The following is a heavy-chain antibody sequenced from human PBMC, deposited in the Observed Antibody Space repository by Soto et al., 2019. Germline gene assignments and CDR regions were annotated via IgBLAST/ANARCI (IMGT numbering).Heavy chain of an antibody. CDR1: GFTFSSYG. V-gene: IGHV3-23*01. Sequence: PGGSLRLSCAASGFTFSSYGMSWVRQASGKGLEWVSAISGSGGSTYYADSVKGRFTISRDNSKNTLYLQMNSLIAEDTAVYYCAKDRLLTYYYDSSGYYHDAFDIWGQGTMVTVSS. J-gene: IGHJ3*02. CDR2: ISGSGGST. D-gene: IGHD3-22*01. CDR3: AKDRLLTYYYDSSGYYHDAFDI.